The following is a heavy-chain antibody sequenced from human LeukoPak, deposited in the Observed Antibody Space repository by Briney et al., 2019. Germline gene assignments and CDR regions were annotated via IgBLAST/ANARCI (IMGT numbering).Heavy chain of an antibody. D-gene: IGHD6-13*01. Sequence: GGSLRLSCAASGFTFSSYSMNWVRQAPGKGLEWVSYISSSRSIIYYADSVKGRFTISRDHARSSLSLQMHSLTADDTAVYYCARSRRDSAWYIDDYWGQGTLVTVSS. CDR3: ARSRRDSAWYIDDY. CDR1: GFTFSSYS. V-gene: IGHV3-48*04. CDR2: ISSSRSII. J-gene: IGHJ4*02.